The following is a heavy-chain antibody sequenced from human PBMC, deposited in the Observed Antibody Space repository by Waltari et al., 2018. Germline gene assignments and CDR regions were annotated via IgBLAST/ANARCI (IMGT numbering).Heavy chain of an antibody. Sequence: QVQLQQWGAGLLKPSETLSLTCDVYGGLSSGDYWSWSRQPPGKGLEWIGEIHPSGTTYYSPSLKSRVAMSLDTSKKQFSLKLSSLTAADTAVYYCARGDDYSKVGRMWGQGTMVTVSS. J-gene: IGHJ3*01. CDR3: ARGDDYSKVGRM. CDR2: IHPSGTT. CDR1: GGLSSGDY. V-gene: IGHV4-34*01. D-gene: IGHD3-16*01.